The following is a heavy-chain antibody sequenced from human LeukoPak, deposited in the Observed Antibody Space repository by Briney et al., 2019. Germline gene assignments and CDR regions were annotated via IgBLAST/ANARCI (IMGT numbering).Heavy chain of an antibody. J-gene: IGHJ5*02. CDR3: AREGMSGLDINWFDP. V-gene: IGHV1-2*02. Sequence: ASVKVSCKASGYTFTDYYMHWVRQAPGQGLEWMGWINPNSGGTKYAQKFQDRVTMTRDTSISTVYMEMSRLRSDDTAVYYCAREGMSGLDINWFDPWGQGTLLTVSS. CDR1: GYTFTDYY. CDR2: INPNSGGT. D-gene: IGHD2-2*03.